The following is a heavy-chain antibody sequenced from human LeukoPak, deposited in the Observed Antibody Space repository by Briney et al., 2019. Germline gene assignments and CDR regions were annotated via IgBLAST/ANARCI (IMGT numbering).Heavy chain of an antibody. J-gene: IGHJ4*02. D-gene: IGHD6-13*01. CDR2: INHSGST. Sequence: SETLSLTCAVYGGSFSGYYWSGIRQPPGKGLEWIGEINHSGSTSYNPSLKSRVTISVDTSKNQFSLKLSSVTAADTAVYYCARGDIAATGTPFDNWGQGTLVTVSS. V-gene: IGHV4-34*01. CDR3: ARGDIAATGTPFDN. CDR1: GGSFSGYY.